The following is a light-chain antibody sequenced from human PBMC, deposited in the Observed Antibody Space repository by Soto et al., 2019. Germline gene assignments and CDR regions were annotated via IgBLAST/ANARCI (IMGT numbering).Light chain of an antibody. CDR2: DAS. CDR1: QSVSSY. V-gene: IGKV3-11*01. Sequence: EIVLTQSPATLSLSPGERATLSCRASQSVSSYLAWYQQKPGQAPRLIIYDASNRATGIPARFSGSGSGTDFSPTISRLEPEDFAVYYCQQRSNWPPITFGQGTRLEIK. J-gene: IGKJ5*01. CDR3: QQRSNWPPIT.